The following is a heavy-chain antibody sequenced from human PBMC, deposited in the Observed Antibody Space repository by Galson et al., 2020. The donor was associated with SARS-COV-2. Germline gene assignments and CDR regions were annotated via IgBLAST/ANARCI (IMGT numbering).Heavy chain of an antibody. J-gene: IGHJ4*02. CDR1: GLIVSRYH. Sequence: GESLKISCAASGLIVSRYHMSWVRQAPGEGLEWVSASNVNGDTYYAESVKGRFTISRDNAKNTLYLQMNDLRAEDTAVYYCARDLYYFGSGSHWTHYFDSWGQGTLVTVS. CDR3: ARDLYYFGSGSHWTHYFDS. CDR2: SNVNGDT. D-gene: IGHD3-10*01. V-gene: IGHV3-53*01.